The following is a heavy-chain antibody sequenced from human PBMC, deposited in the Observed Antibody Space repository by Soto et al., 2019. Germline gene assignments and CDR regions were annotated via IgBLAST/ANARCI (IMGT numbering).Heavy chain of an antibody. D-gene: IGHD3-22*01. CDR2: IWYDGSNK. J-gene: IGHJ5*02. Sequence: GGSLRLSCAASGFTFSSYGMHWVRQAPGKGLEWVAVIWYDGSNKYYADSVKGRFTISRDNSKNTLYLQMNSLRAEDTAVYYCAREYYYDSSGYDTEYNWFDPWGQGTLVTV. V-gene: IGHV3-33*01. CDR1: GFTFSSYG. CDR3: AREYYYDSSGYDTEYNWFDP.